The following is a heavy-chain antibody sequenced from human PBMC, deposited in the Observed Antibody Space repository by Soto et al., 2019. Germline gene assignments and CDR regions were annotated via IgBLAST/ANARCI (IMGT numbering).Heavy chain of an antibody. CDR1: GFTFSTYG. J-gene: IGHJ4*02. Sequence: QVQLVESGGSVVQPGRSLRLSCAASGFTFSTYGMHWVRQAPGKGLEWVAIIRYDGSNKYYADSVRGRFTISRDNSKNTLYLQMNRMSAEDTVAYYCFPEEYYGSGDYMDSWGQVTLVTVSS. V-gene: IGHV3-33*01. D-gene: IGHD3-10*01. CDR2: IRYDGSNK. CDR3: FPEEYYGSGDYMDS.